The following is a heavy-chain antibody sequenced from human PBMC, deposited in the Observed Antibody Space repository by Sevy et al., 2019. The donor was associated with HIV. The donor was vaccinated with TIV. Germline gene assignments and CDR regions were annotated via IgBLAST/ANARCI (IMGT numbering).Heavy chain of an antibody. D-gene: IGHD3-22*01. CDR2: ISAYNGNT. CDR1: GYTFTSYG. J-gene: IGHJ6*02. Sequence: ASVKVSCKASGYTFTSYGISWVRQAPGQGLEWMGWISAYNGNTNYAQKLQGRVTMTTDTSTSTAYMELRSLRSDDTAVYYCARLGADSSGYYSGYYYYGMDVWGQGTTVTVSS. CDR3: ARLGADSSGYYSGYYYYGMDV. V-gene: IGHV1-18*01.